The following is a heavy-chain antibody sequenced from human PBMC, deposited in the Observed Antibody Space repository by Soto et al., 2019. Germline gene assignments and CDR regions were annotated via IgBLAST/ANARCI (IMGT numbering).Heavy chain of an antibody. CDR1: GYTFPSYG. CDR3: ARDRRIQLSDHYYYYGMDV. V-gene: IGHV1-18*04. D-gene: IGHD5-18*01. J-gene: IGHJ6*02. Sequence: QVQLVQSGAEVKKPGASVKVSCKASGYTFPSYGISWVRQAPGNGLEWMGWISAYNGNTNYAQKLQGRVTMTTDTSTSTAYMELRSLRSDDTAVYYCARDRRIQLSDHYYYYGMDVWGQGTTVTVSS. CDR2: ISAYNGNT.